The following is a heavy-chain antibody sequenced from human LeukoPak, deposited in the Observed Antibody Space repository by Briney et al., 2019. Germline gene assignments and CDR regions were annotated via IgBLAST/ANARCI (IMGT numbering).Heavy chain of an antibody. Sequence: GGSLRLSCAASGFTFSSYGMHWVRQAPGKGLEWVAVISYDGSNKYYADSVKGRFTISRDNSKNTLYLQMNSLRAEDTAVYYCAKDGYSSSTSCYLYYYYYGMDVWGQGTTVTVSS. CDR1: GFTFSSYG. J-gene: IGHJ6*02. CDR3: AKDGYSSSTSCYLYYYYYGMDV. D-gene: IGHD2-2*03. V-gene: IGHV3-30*18. CDR2: ISYDGSNK.